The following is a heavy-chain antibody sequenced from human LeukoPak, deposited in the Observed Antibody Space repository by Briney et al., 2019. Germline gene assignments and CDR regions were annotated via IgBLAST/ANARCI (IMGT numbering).Heavy chain of an antibody. V-gene: IGHV3-13*04. J-gene: IGHJ6*02. CDR1: GFTFNAYD. CDR3: ARDSSGWGLAV. D-gene: IGHD6-19*01. Sequence: PGGSLRLSCAAAGFTFNAYDMHWVRQATGKGLEWVSYIGRAGDTYYAGSVKGRFTISREDATNSLFLQMNSLGVGDTAVYYCARDSSGWGLAVWGQGTTVTVSS. CDR2: IGRAGDT.